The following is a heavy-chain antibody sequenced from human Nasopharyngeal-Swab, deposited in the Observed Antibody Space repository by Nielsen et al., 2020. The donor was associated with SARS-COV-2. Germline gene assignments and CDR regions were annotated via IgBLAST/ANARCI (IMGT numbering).Heavy chain of an antibody. J-gene: IGHJ3*02. Sequence: RQAPGKRLEWIGSICSGGTTYYNASLKSRATISVDTSKSQFSLKLPSVTAADTAMYYCARQRNHVFDIWGQGTMVTVSS. CDR3: ARQRNHVFDI. V-gene: IGHV4-39*01. CDR2: ICSGGTT.